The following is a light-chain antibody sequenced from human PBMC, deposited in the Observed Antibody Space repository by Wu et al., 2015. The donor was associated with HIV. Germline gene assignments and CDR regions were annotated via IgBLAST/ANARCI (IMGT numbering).Light chain of an antibody. CDR3: HQYNNWPRT. V-gene: IGKV3-15*01. CDR2: ASS. J-gene: IGKJ1*01. Sequence: EIVMTQSPATLSVSPGERVTVSCRASESIGSYLAWFQQKSGQAPRLLIYASSTRATGIPARFSGSGSGTEFTLTISSMQSEDFAVYFCHQYNNWPRTFGLGTKLET. CDR1: ESIGSY.